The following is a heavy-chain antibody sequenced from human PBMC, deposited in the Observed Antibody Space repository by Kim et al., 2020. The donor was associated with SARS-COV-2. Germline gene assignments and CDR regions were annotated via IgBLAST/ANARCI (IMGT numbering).Heavy chain of an antibody. D-gene: IGHD2-8*01. J-gene: IGHJ4*02. CDR3: ARRVYSSSDY. CDR2: ITSSGTST. CDR1: GFIFSDYY. Sequence: GGSLRLSCAAYGFIFSDYYITWIRQAPGKGLERVSYITSSGTSTYYADSVKGRFTISRDNAKNSLFLQMDSLRAEDTAVYYCARRVYSSSDYWGQGTLVTVSS. V-gene: IGHV3-11*01.